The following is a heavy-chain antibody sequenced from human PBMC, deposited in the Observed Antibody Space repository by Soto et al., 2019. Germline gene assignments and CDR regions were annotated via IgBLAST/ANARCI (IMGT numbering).Heavy chain of an antibody. Sequence: EVQLVESGGGLVQPGGSLRLSCAASGFTFSNNWMSWVRQAPGKGLEWVVNMKQDGSEKDYVGSVKGRFTISRDNAKNSLYLQMNSLTTEDTAVYYCARLITPRVLVSWGQGTLVTVSS. V-gene: IGHV3-7*05. J-gene: IGHJ4*02. CDR2: MKQDGSEK. D-gene: IGHD1-20*01. CDR1: GFTFSNNW. CDR3: ARLITPRVLVS.